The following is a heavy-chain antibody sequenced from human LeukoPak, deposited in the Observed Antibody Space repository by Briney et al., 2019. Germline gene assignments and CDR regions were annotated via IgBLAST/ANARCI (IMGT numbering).Heavy chain of an antibody. Sequence: ASVKLSCKASGYTFTSCDINWYRPATGQPLEWMLWMNPNSVNTGYAQKFQGSDTMTTNISISTTNMDLRSLTSEDTAVYYWAVERQYFDILTGYYYNYGMDVWGQGNTVTVSS. V-gene: IGHV1-8*01. CDR1: GYTFTSCD. D-gene: IGHD3-9*01. J-gene: IGHJ6*02. CDR2: MNPNSVNT. CDR3: AVERQYFDILTGYYYNYGMDV.